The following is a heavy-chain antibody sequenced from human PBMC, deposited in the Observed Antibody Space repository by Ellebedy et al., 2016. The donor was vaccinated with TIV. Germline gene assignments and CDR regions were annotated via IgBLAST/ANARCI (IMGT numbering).Heavy chain of an antibody. D-gene: IGHD6-13*01. CDR2: IIPIFGTA. CDR3: ARSGYSSFWFDP. Sequence: SVKVSCXASGYTFTSYAISWVRQAPGQGLEWMGGIIPIFGTANYAQKFQGRVTITADESTSTAYMELSSLRSEDTAVYYCARSGYSSFWFDPWGQGTLVTVSS. V-gene: IGHV1-69*13. CDR1: GYTFTSYA. J-gene: IGHJ5*02.